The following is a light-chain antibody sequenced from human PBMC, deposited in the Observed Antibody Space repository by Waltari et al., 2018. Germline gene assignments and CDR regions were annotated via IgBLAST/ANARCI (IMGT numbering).Light chain of an antibody. V-gene: IGLV2-14*03. CDR3: NSWTTSSTLL. CDR1: SSDVGGYHY. Sequence: QSALTQPASVSGSPGQSITLSCTGTSSDVGGYHYVSWYQHHPGKAPKLIISDVSKRPSGVSDRFSGSKSGNTASLTISGLQTEDEADYYCNSWTTSSTLLFGGGTKVTVL. CDR2: DVS. J-gene: IGLJ3*02.